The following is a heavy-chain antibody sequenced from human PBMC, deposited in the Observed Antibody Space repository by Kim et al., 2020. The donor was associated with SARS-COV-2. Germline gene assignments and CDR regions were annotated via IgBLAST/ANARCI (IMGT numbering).Heavy chain of an antibody. Sequence: SETLSLTCAVYGGSFSGYYWSWIRQPPGKGLEWIGEINHSGSTNYNPSLKSRVTISVDTSKNQFSLKLSSVTAADTAVYYCARSPFWSGYSDYWGQGTLV. J-gene: IGHJ4*02. CDR1: GGSFSGYY. CDR2: INHSGST. CDR3: ARSPFWSGYSDY. D-gene: IGHD3-3*01. V-gene: IGHV4-34*01.